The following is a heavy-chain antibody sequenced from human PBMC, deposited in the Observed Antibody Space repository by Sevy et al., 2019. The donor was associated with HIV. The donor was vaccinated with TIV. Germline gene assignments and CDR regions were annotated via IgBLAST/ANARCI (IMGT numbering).Heavy chain of an antibody. CDR2: LSFGCGEI. Sequence: GGSLRLSCAASGFTFSKYSMSWVRQPPGKGLEWVSTLSFGCGEINYADSVKGRFTISRYNSKSSVYLQMNNLGPEDTAVYYCAREGCTKPHDYWGQGTLVTVSS. CDR3: AREGCTKPHDY. CDR1: GFTFSKYS. J-gene: IGHJ4*02. D-gene: IGHD2-8*01. V-gene: IGHV3-23*01.